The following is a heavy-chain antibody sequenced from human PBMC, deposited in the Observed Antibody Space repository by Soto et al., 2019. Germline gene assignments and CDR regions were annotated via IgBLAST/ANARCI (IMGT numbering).Heavy chain of an antibody. Sequence: EVQLVESGGGLVQPGGSLRLSCAASGFTFSNYEMNWVRQAPGTGLELISYIDRSGTTIHYADSVKGRCTISRDNAKNSLYLQMNSLRVDDTAVYYCVGDGDGGFWSSRFVPWGQGTLVTVSA. CDR2: IDRSGTTI. CDR1: GFTFSNYE. V-gene: IGHV3-48*03. D-gene: IGHD3-3*01. CDR3: VGDGDGGFWSSRFVP. J-gene: IGHJ5*02.